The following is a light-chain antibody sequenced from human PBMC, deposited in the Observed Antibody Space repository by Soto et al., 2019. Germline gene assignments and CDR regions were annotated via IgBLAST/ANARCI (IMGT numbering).Light chain of an antibody. V-gene: IGKV1-5*01. CDR1: QSVRSW. CDR2: DAS. CDR3: QQYDNLPQT. Sequence: DIQMTQSPSTLSASVGDRVTITCRASQSVRSWLAWYQQKPGRAPKFLIYDASSLESGVPSRFSGSGSGTDFTFTISSLQPEDIATYYCQQYDNLPQTFGQGTKVDIK. J-gene: IGKJ1*01.